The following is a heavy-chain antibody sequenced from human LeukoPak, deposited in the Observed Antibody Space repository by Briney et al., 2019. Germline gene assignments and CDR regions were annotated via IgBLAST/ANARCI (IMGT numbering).Heavy chain of an antibody. CDR1: GFTFSSYA. D-gene: IGHD3-10*01. J-gene: IGHJ6*03. V-gene: IGHV3-23*01. CDR2: ISGSGGST. CDR3: AKDMPLWFGEYHYYYMDV. Sequence: PGGSPRLSCAASGFTFSSYAMSWVRQAPGKGLEWVSVISGSGGSTDYADSVKGRFTISRDNSKNSLYLQMNSLRTEDTALYYCAKDMPLWFGEYHYYYMDVWGKGTTVTVSS.